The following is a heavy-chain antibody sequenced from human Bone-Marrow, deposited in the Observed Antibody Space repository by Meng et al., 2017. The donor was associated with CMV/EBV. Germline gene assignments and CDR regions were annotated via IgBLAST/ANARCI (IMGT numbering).Heavy chain of an antibody. J-gene: IGHJ4*02. V-gene: IGHV3-21*01. D-gene: IGHD2-21*01. Sequence: GGSLRLSCAASGFTFSGYSMNWVRQAPGKGLEWVSSISRSSSHIYYADSVKGRFTISRDNANNSLYLQMNSLRAEDTAVYYCATTYCGGDCYSRGLGYWGQGTLVTVSS. CDR1: GFTFSGYS. CDR2: ISRSSSHI. CDR3: ATTYCGGDCYSRGLGY.